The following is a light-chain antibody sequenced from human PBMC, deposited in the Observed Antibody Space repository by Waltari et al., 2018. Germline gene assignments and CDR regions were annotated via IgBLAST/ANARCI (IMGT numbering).Light chain of an antibody. CDR1: QSLLHNNGYDY. V-gene: IGKV2-28*01. CDR2: LGF. CDR3: MQALQTPLT. Sequence: IVMTQSPLSLPVTPGEPASIPCRSSQSLLHNNGYDYLDWYVQKPGQSPQLLIYLGFNRASGVPDRFSGDGSGTDFTLKISRVEAEDVGIYYCMQALQTPLTFGGGTKVEIK. J-gene: IGKJ4*01.